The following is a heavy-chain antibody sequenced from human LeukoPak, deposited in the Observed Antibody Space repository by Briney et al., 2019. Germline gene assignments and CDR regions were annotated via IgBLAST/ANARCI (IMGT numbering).Heavy chain of an antibody. D-gene: IGHD3-22*01. V-gene: IGHV4-39*01. CDR3: ARLMVVSYYDSSGYYYVKYYYYMDV. CDR1: GGSISSSSYY. CDR2: IYYSGST. J-gene: IGHJ6*03. Sequence: PSETLSLTCTVSGGSISSSSYYWGWTRQPPGKGLEWIGSIYYSGSTYYNPSLKSRVTISVDTSKNQFSLKLRSVTAADTAVYYCARLMVVSYYDSSGYYYVKYYYYMDVWGKGTTVTVS.